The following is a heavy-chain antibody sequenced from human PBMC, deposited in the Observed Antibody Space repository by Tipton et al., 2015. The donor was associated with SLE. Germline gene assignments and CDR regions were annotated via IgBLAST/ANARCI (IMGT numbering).Heavy chain of an antibody. CDR3: ARMRGGYNAHH. D-gene: IGHD5-24*01. Sequence: TLSLTCTVSGGSISSSSYYWGWIRQPPGKGLEWIGSIYYSGSTYYNPSLKSRVTISVDTSKNQFSLKLSSVTAADTAVYYCARMRGGYNAHHWGQGILVTVSS. J-gene: IGHJ5*02. CDR1: GGSISSSSYY. CDR2: IYYSGST. V-gene: IGHV4-39*07.